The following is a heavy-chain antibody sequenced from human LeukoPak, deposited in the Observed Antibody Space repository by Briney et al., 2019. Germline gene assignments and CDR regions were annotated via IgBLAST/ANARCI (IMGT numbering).Heavy chain of an antibody. CDR3: AREGSVVRGVTPLNWFDP. J-gene: IGHJ5*02. V-gene: IGHV4-31*03. Sequence: PSETLSLTCTVSGGSISSSSFYWGWIRQHPGKGLEWIGYIYYSGSTYYNPSLRSRVTISVDTSKNQFSLKLRSVTAADTAVYYCAREGSVVRGVTPLNWFDPWGQGTLVTVSS. D-gene: IGHD3-10*01. CDR2: IYYSGST. CDR1: GGSISSSSFY.